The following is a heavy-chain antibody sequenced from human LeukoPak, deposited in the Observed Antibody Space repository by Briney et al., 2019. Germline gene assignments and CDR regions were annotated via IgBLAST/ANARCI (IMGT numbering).Heavy chain of an antibody. CDR2: ISYDGSNK. J-gene: IGHJ4*02. CDR1: GFTFSSYG. V-gene: IGHV3-30*18. Sequence: PGGSLRLSCAASGFTFSSYGMHWVRQAPGKGLEWVAVISYDGSNKYYADSVKGRFTISRDNSKNTLYLQMNSLRAEDTALYYCAKRGVDQTPDYWGQGTLVTVSS. D-gene: IGHD2-8*01. CDR3: AKRGVDQTPDY.